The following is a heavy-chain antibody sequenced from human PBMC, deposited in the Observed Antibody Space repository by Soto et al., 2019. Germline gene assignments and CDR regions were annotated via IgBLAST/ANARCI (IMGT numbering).Heavy chain of an antibody. Sequence: NPSETLSLTCAVYGGSFSGYYWSWIRQPPGKGLEWIGEINHSGSTNYNPSLKSRVTISVDTSKNQFSLKLSSVTAADTAVYYCAIKDYYDSTIDYWGQGTLVTVSS. J-gene: IGHJ4*02. V-gene: IGHV4-34*01. CDR3: AIKDYYDSTIDY. CDR2: INHSGST. CDR1: GGSFSGYY. D-gene: IGHD3-22*01.